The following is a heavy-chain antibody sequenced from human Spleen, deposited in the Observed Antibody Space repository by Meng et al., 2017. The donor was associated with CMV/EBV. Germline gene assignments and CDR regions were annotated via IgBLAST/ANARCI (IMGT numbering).Heavy chain of an antibody. CDR3: TGVAIRGTIFGVAIYQSPRYYYAMDV. Sequence: RQAPGQGREWTGWVHPNTGGTNYAQKFQDRVTMTGDTSIGTADVELSRMRSGDTAVYYCTGVAIRGTIFGVAIYQSPRYYYAMDVWGQGTTVTVSS. J-gene: IGHJ6*02. V-gene: IGHV1-2*02. CDR2: VHPNTGGT. D-gene: IGHD3-3*01.